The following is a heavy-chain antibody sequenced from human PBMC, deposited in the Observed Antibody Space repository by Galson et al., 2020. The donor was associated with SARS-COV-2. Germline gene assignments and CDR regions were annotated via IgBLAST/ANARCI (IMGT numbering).Heavy chain of an antibody. CDR1: GVSIRSYY. V-gene: IGHV4-59*08. J-gene: IGHJ5*02. D-gene: IGHD5-12*01. CDR3: ASRRGYSGNYVVWCGESGGGWFDP. Sequence: ASETLSLTCSVSGVSIRSYYWSWIRQPPGKGLEWIGYVYYSGSTNYNSSLKSRVIMSVDTSKNQFSLKLTSVTAADTAVYYCASRRGYSGNYVVWCGESGGGWFDPWCQGTLVTVS. CDR2: VYYSGST.